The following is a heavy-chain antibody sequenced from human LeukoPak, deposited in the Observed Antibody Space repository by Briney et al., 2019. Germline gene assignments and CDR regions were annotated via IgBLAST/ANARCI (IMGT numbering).Heavy chain of an antibody. V-gene: IGHV3-23*01. Sequence: PGGSLRLSCAASGFTFSSYGMSWVRQAPGKGLEWVSAICGSGDSTYCADFVKGRFTISRDDSQNTLYLQMNSLRAEDTAVYYCAKLSRPDHYDTIDCWGQGTLVTVSS. CDR3: AKLSRPDHYDTIDC. CDR1: GFTFSSYG. D-gene: IGHD3-22*01. J-gene: IGHJ4*02. CDR2: ICGSGDST.